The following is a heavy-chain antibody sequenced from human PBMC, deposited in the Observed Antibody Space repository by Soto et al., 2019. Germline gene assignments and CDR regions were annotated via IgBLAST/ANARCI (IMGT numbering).Heavy chain of an antibody. D-gene: IGHD5-18*01. Sequence: QVQLVQSGAEVKKPGASVKVSCKASGYTFTSYYMHWVRQAPGQGLEWMGIINPSGGSTSYAQKFQGRVTMTRDTSTSTVYMELSSVRSEGTAVYYCARVSISGDSYGLDPYFDYWGQGTLVTVSS. CDR2: INPSGGST. J-gene: IGHJ4*02. CDR3: ARVSISGDSYGLDPYFDY. CDR1: GYTFTSYY. V-gene: IGHV1-46*01.